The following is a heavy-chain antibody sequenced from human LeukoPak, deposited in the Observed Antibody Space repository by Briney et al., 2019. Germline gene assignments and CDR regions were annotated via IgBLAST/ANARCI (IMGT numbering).Heavy chain of an antibody. V-gene: IGHV4-30-4*07. D-gene: IGHD3-10*01. Sequence: SQTLSLTCTISSGSISSGGYSWNWIRQAPGKGPEYIGYIYNPGNTYYNSALKSRVTISVGTSKNQFSLKLTSVTAADTAVYYCARREFPENYGSGSYSKNEYPLANWFDPWGQGTLVTVSS. CDR1: SGSISSGGYS. CDR3: ARREFPENYGSGSYSKNEYPLANWFDP. CDR2: IYNPGNT. J-gene: IGHJ5*02.